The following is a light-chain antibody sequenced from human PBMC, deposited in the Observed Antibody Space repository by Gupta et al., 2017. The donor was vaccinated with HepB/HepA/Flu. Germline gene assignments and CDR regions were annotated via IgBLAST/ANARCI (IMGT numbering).Light chain of an antibody. CDR3: QQDDRSPT. CDR2: GAS. Sequence: EIVLTQSPGTLSLSPGERVTLSCRASQSVNNYLAWYQQKPGQAPRLLIYGASSRVTGIPDRFSGSGSGTDFTLTISRLEPEDFAVYYCQQDDRSPTFGQGTKVEIK. J-gene: IGKJ1*01. V-gene: IGKV3-20*01. CDR1: QSVNNY.